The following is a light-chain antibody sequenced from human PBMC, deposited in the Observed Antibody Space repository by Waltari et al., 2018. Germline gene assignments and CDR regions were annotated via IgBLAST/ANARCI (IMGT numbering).Light chain of an antibody. CDR1: GSAVGASDS. CDR2: DVT. V-gene: IGLV2-14*03. Sequence: QSALTQPASVSGSPGQSITISCSGVGSAVGASDSFLWHQHHPGKAPQVIIYDVTNRPSGVSDRFSASKSANTASLTISRLQPEDEADYYCSSQTLDGLVLFGGGTRLTVL. J-gene: IGLJ2*01. CDR3: SSQTLDGLVL.